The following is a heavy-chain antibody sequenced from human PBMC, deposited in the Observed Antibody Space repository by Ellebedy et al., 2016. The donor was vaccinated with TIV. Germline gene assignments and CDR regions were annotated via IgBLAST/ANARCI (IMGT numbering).Heavy chain of an antibody. CDR2: IYPGDSDT. D-gene: IGHD5-12*01. Sequence: GESLKISXKGSGYSFTSYWIGWVRQMPGKGLEWMGIIYPGDSDTRYSPSFQGQVTISADKSISTAYLQWSSLKASDTAMYYCARWGGVDIVATDAFDIWGQGTMVTVSS. J-gene: IGHJ3*02. CDR1: GYSFTSYW. V-gene: IGHV5-51*01. CDR3: ARWGGVDIVATDAFDI.